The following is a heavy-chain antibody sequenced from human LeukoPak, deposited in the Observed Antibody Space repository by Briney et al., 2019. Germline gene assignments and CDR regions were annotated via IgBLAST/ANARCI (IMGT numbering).Heavy chain of an antibody. Sequence: SETLSLTCTVSGGSISSYYWSWIRQPPGKGLEWIGYIYTSGSTNYNPSLKSRVTISVDTSKNQFSLKLSSVTAADTAVYYCARLAPSGSYYNHGYYFDYWGQGTLVTVSS. CDR2: IYTSGST. J-gene: IGHJ4*02. CDR1: GGSISSYY. CDR3: ARLAPSGSYYNHGYYFDY. V-gene: IGHV4-4*09. D-gene: IGHD3-10*01.